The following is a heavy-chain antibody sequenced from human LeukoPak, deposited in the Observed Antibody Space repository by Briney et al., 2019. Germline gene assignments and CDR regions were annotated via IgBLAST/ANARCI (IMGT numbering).Heavy chain of an antibody. CDR3: YTSAGY. J-gene: IGHJ4*01. Sequence: GGSLRLSCVASGFTFSNNWMHWVRQAPGKGLVWVSRINTDGSSTTYADSVKGRFTISRDNAKNTLYLQMNSLRAEDTAVYYCYTSAGYWGHGTLVTVSS. CDR2: INTDGSST. V-gene: IGHV3-74*01. CDR1: GFTFSNNW.